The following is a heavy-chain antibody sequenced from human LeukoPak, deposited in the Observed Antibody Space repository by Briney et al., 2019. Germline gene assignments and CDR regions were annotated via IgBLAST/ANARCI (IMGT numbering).Heavy chain of an antibody. CDR1: GFTFSSYE. V-gene: IGHV3-48*03. CDR2: ISSSGSTI. Sequence: GRSLRLSCAASGFTFSSYEMNWVRQAPGKGLEWVSYISSSGSTIYYADSVKGRFTISRDNAKNSLYLQMNSLRAEDTAVYYCEREGHDILTGYYNPNPFDYWGQGTLVTVSS. CDR3: EREGHDILTGYYNPNPFDY. J-gene: IGHJ4*02. D-gene: IGHD3-9*01.